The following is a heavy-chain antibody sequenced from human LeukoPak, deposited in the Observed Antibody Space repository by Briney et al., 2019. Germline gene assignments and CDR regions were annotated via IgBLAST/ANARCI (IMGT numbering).Heavy chain of an antibody. CDR1: GFTFSSYA. D-gene: IGHD4-23*01. CDR2: ISGSGGST. Sequence: GGSLRLSCAASGFTFSSYAMSWVRQAPVKGLEWVSAISGSGGSTYYADSVKGRFTISRDNSKNTLYLQMNSLRAEDTAVYYCASYDYGGNVKPDYWGQGTLVTVSS. J-gene: IGHJ4*02. V-gene: IGHV3-23*01. CDR3: ASYDYGGNVKPDY.